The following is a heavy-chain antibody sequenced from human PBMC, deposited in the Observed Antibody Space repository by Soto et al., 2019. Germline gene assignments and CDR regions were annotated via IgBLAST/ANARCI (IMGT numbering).Heavy chain of an antibody. J-gene: IGHJ4*02. CDR3: AREDVDTGL. CDR1: GYTFRTYG. D-gene: IGHD5-18*01. Sequence: QVQLVQSGAEVKKPGASVKVSCKTSGYTFRTYGITWVRQDPGHGLEWMGWISAYNGNTNYAQILQGRVTLTTDTSTSTAYMELRSLRSDDTAVYFCAREDVDTGLWGQGTLVTVSS. CDR2: ISAYNGNT. V-gene: IGHV1-18*01.